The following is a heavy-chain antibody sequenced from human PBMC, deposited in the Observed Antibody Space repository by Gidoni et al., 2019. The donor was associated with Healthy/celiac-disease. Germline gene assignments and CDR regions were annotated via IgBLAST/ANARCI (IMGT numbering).Heavy chain of an antibody. CDR3: AKHPSITMVRGHNWFDP. D-gene: IGHD3-10*01. V-gene: IGHV3-23*01. Sequence: EVQLLESGGGLVQPGGSLSLSCAASGFTFSRDAMSWVRQAPGQGRELVSASRGSGGSTYYADSVKGRFTISRDNSKNTLYLQMNSLRAEDTAVYYCAKHPSITMVRGHNWFDPWGQGTLVTVSS. CDR2: SRGSGGST. J-gene: IGHJ5*02. CDR1: GFTFSRDA.